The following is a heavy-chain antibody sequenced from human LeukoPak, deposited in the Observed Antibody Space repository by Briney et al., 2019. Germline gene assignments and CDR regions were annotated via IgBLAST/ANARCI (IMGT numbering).Heavy chain of an antibody. CDR3: AKDQTEPTYYDFWSGSGGKDDY. Sequence: EASVKVSCKASGYTFPSYFMHWVRQAPGQGLEWMGIINPTGGSTTYAQKFQGRVTMTRDTSTSTVYMELSSLRAEDTAVYYCAKDQTEPTYYDFWSGSGGKDDYWGQGTLVTVSS. CDR1: GYTFPSYF. J-gene: IGHJ4*02. V-gene: IGHV1-46*01. CDR2: INPTGGST. D-gene: IGHD3-3*01.